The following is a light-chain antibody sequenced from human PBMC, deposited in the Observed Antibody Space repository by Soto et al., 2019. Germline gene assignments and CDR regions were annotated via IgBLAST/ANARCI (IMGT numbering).Light chain of an antibody. V-gene: IGKV3-15*01. CDR3: QQYNNWPQT. Sequence: EIVMTQSPATLSVSPGDRATLSCRASQSVSSNLAWYQQKPGQAPRLLIYGASTRATGIPARFRGSGSGKEFTLSISSLQSEDFAVYYCQQYNNWPQTFGQGTKVEIK. J-gene: IGKJ2*01. CDR1: QSVSSN. CDR2: GAS.